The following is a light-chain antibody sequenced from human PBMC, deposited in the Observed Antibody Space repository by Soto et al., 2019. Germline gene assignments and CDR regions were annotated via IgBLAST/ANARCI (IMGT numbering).Light chain of an antibody. V-gene: IGKV1-39*01. Sequence: DIQMTQSASSLSASVGDRVTITCRASQSTSSYLNWYQQKPGKAPKLLIYAASSLQSGVPSRCSGSGSATDFTLTISSLEPEDSATYYCQQSYSPLWTFGQGTKVEIK. CDR3: QQSYSPLWT. CDR2: AAS. CDR1: QSTSSY. J-gene: IGKJ1*01.